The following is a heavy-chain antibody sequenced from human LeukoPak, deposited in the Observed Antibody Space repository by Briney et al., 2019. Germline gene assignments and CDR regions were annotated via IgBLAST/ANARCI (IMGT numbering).Heavy chain of an antibody. J-gene: IGHJ4*02. CDR2: ISSSGSTI. CDR1: GFTFSDYY. Sequence: GGSLRLSCAASGFTFSDYYMSWIRQAPGKGLEWVSYISSSGSTIYYADSVKGRFTISRDNAKNSLYLQMNSLRAEDTAVYYCAGSRYAFWNGDFDFWGQGTLVTVSS. V-gene: IGHV3-11*01. D-gene: IGHD3/OR15-3a*01. CDR3: AGSRYAFWNGDFDF.